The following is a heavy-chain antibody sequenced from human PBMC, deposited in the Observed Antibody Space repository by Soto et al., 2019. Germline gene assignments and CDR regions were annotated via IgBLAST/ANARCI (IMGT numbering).Heavy chain of an antibody. V-gene: IGHV1-69*12. CDR3: ARAPRRDTAMVRGGFDP. D-gene: IGHD5-18*01. CDR2: IIPIFGTA. CDR1: GGTFSSYA. Sequence: QVQLVQSGAEVKKPGSSVKVSSKASGGTFSSYAISWVRQAPGQGLEWMGGIIPIFGTANYAQKFQGRVTITADESTSTAYMELSSLRSEDTAVYYCARAPRRDTAMVRGGFDPWGQGTLVTVSS. J-gene: IGHJ5*02.